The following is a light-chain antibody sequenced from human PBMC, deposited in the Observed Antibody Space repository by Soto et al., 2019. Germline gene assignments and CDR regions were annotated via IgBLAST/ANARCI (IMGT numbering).Light chain of an antibody. CDR1: QSVSSSY. CDR2: GAS. Sequence: EIVLTQSPGTLSLSPGERATLSCRASQSVSSSYLAWYQQKPGQAPRLLIYGASSRATGIPDRFSGSGSGTDFTLTISRLEPEDFAAYYCQQYGNSLITFGQGTRLEI. CDR3: QQYGNSLIT. J-gene: IGKJ5*01. V-gene: IGKV3-20*01.